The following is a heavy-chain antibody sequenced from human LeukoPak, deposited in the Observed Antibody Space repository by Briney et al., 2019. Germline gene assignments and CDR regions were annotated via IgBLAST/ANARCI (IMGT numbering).Heavy chain of an antibody. CDR3: ARGGWSLGYCSSSSCLDWFDP. CDR2: INPNSGGT. V-gene: IGHV1-2*02. J-gene: IGHJ5*02. D-gene: IGHD2-2*01. CDR1: RYTFTDYY. Sequence: GASVKVFCKASRYTFTDYYMHWVRQAPGQGLEWMGWINPNSGGTNYAQKFQGRVTMTRDTSISTAYMELSRLRSDDTAVYYCARGGWSLGYCSSSSCLDWFDPWGQGTLVTVSS.